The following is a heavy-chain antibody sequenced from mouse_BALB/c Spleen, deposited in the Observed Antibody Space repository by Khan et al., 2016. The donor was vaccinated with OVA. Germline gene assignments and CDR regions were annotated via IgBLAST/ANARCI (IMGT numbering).Heavy chain of an antibody. CDR3: ARAGDGGLAY. CDR1: GYTFTDFL. Sequence: QVQLQQPGPDLVKPGAPVKLSCKASGYTFTDFLISWVKQRPGQGLEWIGEIYPGSGYTYYNEKFRGKAILTSDKSSNKAYMQLNSLTSEDSAVYFCARAGDGGLAYWGQGALVTVSA. J-gene: IGHJ3*01. D-gene: IGHD3-2*02. CDR2: IYPGSGYT. V-gene: IGHV1-81*01.